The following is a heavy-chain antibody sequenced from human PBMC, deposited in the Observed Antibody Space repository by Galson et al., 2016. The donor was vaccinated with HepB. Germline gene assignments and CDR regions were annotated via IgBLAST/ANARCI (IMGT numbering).Heavy chain of an antibody. Sequence: SVKVSCKASGYTFTFYAIHWVRQAPGQGLEWLGWVNIGNGNSKSSQNFQGRLTFTRDTSATTAYMELSSLRSDDTAVYFCVRGGFPTTSEILTDLQTPYEYLHYWGQGTLATVAS. J-gene: IGHJ1*01. D-gene: IGHD3-22*01. CDR2: VNIGNGNS. V-gene: IGHV1-3*04. CDR1: GYTFTFYA. CDR3: VRGGFPTTSEILTDLQTPYEYLHY.